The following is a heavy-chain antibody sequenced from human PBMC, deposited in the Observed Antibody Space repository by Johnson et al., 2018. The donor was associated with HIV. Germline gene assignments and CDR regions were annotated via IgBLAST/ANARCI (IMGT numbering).Heavy chain of an antibody. Sequence: VQLVESGGGLVQPGRSLRLSCTASGFTFGDYAMSWVRQAPGKGLEWVGFIRSKAYGGTTEYAASVKGRFTISRDDSKSIAYLQMNSLKTEDTAVYYCTRIGSSAGAFDIWGQGTMVTVSS. V-gene: IGHV3-49*04. CDR2: IRSKAYGGTT. J-gene: IGHJ3*02. CDR3: TRIGSSAGAFDI. D-gene: IGHD3-10*01. CDR1: GFTFGDYA.